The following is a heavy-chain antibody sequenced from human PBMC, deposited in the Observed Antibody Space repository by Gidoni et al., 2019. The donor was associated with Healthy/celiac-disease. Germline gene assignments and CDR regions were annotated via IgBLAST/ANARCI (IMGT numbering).Heavy chain of an antibody. CDR2: SSSSGSTI. CDR1: GFSFVDYC. D-gene: IGHD3-16*02. J-gene: IGHJ4*02. Sequence: QVQLLESGGGLVKPGGSLRLACPAPGFSFVDYCMSWIRQAPGKGLAWVSYSSSSGSTIYYADSVKGRFTISRDNAKNSLYLQMNSLRAEDTAVYYCARGWLSFSGYIIYWGQGTLVTVSS. CDR3: ARGWLSFSGYIIY. V-gene: IGHV3-11*01.